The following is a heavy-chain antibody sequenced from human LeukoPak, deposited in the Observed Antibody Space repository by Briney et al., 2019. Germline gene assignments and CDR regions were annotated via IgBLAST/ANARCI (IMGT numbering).Heavy chain of an antibody. CDR2: IYSGGST. Sequence: GGSLRLSCAASGFTVSSNYMSWVRQAPGRGLEWVSVIYSGGSTYYADSVKGRFTISRDNSKNTLYLQMNSLRAEDTAVYYCARRPAAKYYYYGMDVWGQGTTVTVSS. V-gene: IGHV3-53*01. CDR1: GFTVSSNY. D-gene: IGHD2-2*01. J-gene: IGHJ6*02. CDR3: ARRPAAKYYYYGMDV.